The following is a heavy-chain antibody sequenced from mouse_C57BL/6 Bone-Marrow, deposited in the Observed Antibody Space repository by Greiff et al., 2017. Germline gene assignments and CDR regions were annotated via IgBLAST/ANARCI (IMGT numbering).Heavy chain of an antibody. V-gene: IGHV1-50*01. Sequence: VQLQQPGAELVKPGASVKLSCKASGYTFTSYWMQWVKQRPGQGLEWIGEIDPSDSYTNYNQKFKGKATLTVDTSSSTAYMQLSSLTSEDSAVYYCASWRWLQFAYWGQGTLVTVSA. J-gene: IGHJ3*01. CDR2: IDPSDSYT. CDR3: ASWRWLQFAY. D-gene: IGHD2-3*01. CDR1: GYTFTSYW.